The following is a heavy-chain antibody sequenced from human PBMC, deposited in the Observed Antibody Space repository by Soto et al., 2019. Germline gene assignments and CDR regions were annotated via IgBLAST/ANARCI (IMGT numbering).Heavy chain of an antibody. Sequence: SETLSLTCTVSGGSVSSGSDYWSWIRQPPGKGLDWIGYIYYSGTTKYNPSLRSRVTISIDTSKNQFSLKLSSVTAADTAVYYCARLIRQLVYYFDYWGQGTLVTVSS. CDR1: GGSVSSGSDY. D-gene: IGHD6-6*01. V-gene: IGHV4-61*01. CDR3: ARLIRQLVYYFDY. J-gene: IGHJ4*02. CDR2: IYYSGTT.